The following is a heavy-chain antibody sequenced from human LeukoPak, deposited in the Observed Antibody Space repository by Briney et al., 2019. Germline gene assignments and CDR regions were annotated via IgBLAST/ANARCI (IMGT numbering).Heavy chain of an antibody. CDR3: ARLEVEGPLDY. V-gene: IGHV4-59*05. CDR2: IYYSGSI. J-gene: IGHJ4*02. CDR1: GGSISSYY. Sequence: PSETLSLTCTVSGGSISSYYWSWIRQPPGKGLEWIGSIYYSGSIYYNPSLKSRVTISVDTSKNQFSLKLSSVTAADTAVYYCARLEVEGPLDYWGQGTLVTVSS. D-gene: IGHD2-15*01.